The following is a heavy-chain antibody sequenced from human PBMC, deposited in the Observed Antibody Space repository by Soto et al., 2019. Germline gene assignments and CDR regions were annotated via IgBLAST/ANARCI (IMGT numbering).Heavy chain of an antibody. CDR3: AKDLDGDCTNGVFGRKLLLWFGALLRRGNWFDP. CDR1: GFTFSSYG. CDR2: ISYDGSNK. Sequence: QVQLVESGGGVVQPGRSLRLSCAASGFTFSSYGMHWVRQAPGKGLEWVAVISYDGSNKYYADSVKGRFTISRDNSKNPLHLQMNSLRAEDTAAYYCAKDLDGDCTNGVFGRKLLLWFGALLRRGNWFDPWGHGTLVTVSS. D-gene: IGHD3-10*01. J-gene: IGHJ5*02. V-gene: IGHV3-30*18.